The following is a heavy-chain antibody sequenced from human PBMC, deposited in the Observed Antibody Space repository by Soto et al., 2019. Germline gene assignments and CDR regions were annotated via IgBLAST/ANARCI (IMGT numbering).Heavy chain of an antibody. CDR1: GGIFSSYA. D-gene: IGHD3-22*01. CDR3: ARGGSGYVWFNEF. CDR2: IIPIFGTA. J-gene: IGHJ4*02. V-gene: IGHV1-69*01. Sequence: QAQLVQSGAEVKKPGSSVKVSCKASGGIFSSYAISWVRHAPGQGLEWMGGIIPIFGTANYAQKFQGRVTITADESTNTAYMDLISLKSEDTAIYYCARGGSGYVWFNEFWGQGTLVTVSS.